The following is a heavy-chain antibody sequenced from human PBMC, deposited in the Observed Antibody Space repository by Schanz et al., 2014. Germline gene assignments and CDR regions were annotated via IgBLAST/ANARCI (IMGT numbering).Heavy chain of an antibody. CDR2: ISSGGRNI. J-gene: IGHJ4*02. Sequence: QVQLVESGGGLVKLGGSLGLSCAASGFTFGDYYMSWIRQPPGRGLEWVSSISSGGRNISYADSVKGRFTISRDNSKNTLFLQMSSLRAEDTAVYYCARDGDFDYWGQGTLVTVSS. CDR3: ARDGDFDY. CDR1: GFTFGDYY. V-gene: IGHV3-11*04.